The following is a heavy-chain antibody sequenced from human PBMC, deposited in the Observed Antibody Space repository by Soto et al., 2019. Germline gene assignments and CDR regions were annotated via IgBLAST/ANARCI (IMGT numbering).Heavy chain of an antibody. CDR3: ARDDYDYVWGSSRATDY. D-gene: IGHD3-16*02. J-gene: IGHJ4*02. CDR2: IYYSGST. V-gene: IGHV4-61*01. Sequence: SETLSLTCTVSGGSVSSGSYYWSWIRQPPGKGLEWIGYIYYSGSTNYNPSLKSRVTISVDTSKNQFSLKLSSVTAADTAVYYCARDDYDYVWGSSRATDYSCTGTFVT. CDR1: GGSVSSGSYY.